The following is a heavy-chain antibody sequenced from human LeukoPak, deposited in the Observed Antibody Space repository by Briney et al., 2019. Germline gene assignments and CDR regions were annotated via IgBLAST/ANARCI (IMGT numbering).Heavy chain of an antibody. J-gene: IGHJ4*02. D-gene: IGHD6-13*01. Sequence: TVKLSCKASSYTFTSYGISWVRQAPGQGLEWMGWISVYNDNTNYAQKLQGRVTKNTDTSTSTAYMELRSLRSRDTTVYYCARGQTLPAGWFDYWGQGNLVTVSS. V-gene: IGHV1-18*01. CDR1: SYTFTSYG. CDR3: ARGQTLPAGWFDY. CDR2: ISVYNDNT.